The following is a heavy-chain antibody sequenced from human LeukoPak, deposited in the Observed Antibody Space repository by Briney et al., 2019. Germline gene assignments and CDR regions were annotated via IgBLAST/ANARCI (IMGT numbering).Heavy chain of an antibody. Sequence: GGSLRLSCAASGFTFSSYSMNWVRQAPGKGLEWVSSISSSSSYIYCADSVKGRFTISRDNAKNSLYLQMNSLRAEDTAVYYCARGGSESPYYFDYWGQGTLVTVSS. CDR3: ARGGSESPYYFDY. CDR2: ISSSSSYI. J-gene: IGHJ4*02. V-gene: IGHV3-21*01. CDR1: GFTFSSYS. D-gene: IGHD3-16*01.